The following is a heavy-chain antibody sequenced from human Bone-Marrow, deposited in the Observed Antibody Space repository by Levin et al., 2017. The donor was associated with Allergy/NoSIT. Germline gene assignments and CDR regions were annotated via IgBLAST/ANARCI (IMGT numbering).Heavy chain of an antibody. CDR1: GGSISSSSYY. Sequence: SETLSLTCTVSGGSISSSSYYWGWIRQPPGKGLEWIGSIYYSGSTYYNPSLKSRVTISVDTSKNQFSLKLSSVTAADTAVYYCARLYYGSGSYNIDYWGQGTLVTVSS. CDR2: IYYSGST. CDR3: ARLYYGSGSYNIDY. D-gene: IGHD3-10*01. V-gene: IGHV4-39*01. J-gene: IGHJ4*02.